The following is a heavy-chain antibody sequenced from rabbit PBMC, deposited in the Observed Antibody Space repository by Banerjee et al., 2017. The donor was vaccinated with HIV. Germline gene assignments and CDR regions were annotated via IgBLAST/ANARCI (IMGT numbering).Heavy chain of an antibody. V-gene: IGHV1S40*01. CDR2: KSTHSL. J-gene: IGHJ6*01. Sequence: ASGFSFSTSDYMCWVRQAPGKGLEWIGYKSTHSLNYVSWAKGRFTISKTSSTTVTLQMTSLTAADTATYFCARGDDSVGYVLWGPGTLVTVS. CDR1: GFSFSTSDY. D-gene: IGHD6-1*01. CDR3: ARGDDSVGYVL.